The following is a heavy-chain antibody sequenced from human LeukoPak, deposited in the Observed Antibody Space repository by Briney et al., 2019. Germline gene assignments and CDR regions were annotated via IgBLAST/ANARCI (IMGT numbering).Heavy chain of an antibody. CDR2: ISWNSGSI. D-gene: IGHD5-18*01. V-gene: IGHV3-9*01. Sequence: PGGSLRLSCAASGFTFGDYAMHWVRQAPGKGLEWVSGISWNSGSIVYADSVKGRFTISRDNAKNSLYLQMNSLRAEDTALYYCAKAGNSYGYFFDYWGQGTLVTVSS. CDR1: GFTFGDYA. J-gene: IGHJ4*02. CDR3: AKAGNSYGYFFDY.